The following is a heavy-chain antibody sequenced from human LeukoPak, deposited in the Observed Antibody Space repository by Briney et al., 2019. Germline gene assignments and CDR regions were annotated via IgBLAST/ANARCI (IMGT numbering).Heavy chain of an antibody. D-gene: IGHD3-10*01. J-gene: IGHJ4*02. CDR1: GGSFSGYY. Sequence: SETLSLTCAVYGGSFSGYYWSWIRQPPGKGLEWIGEINHSGSTNYNPSLKSRVTISVDTSKNQFSLKLSSVTAADTAVYYCARRGYYYGSGSYYRSRYLDYWGQGTLVTVSS. CDR2: INHSGST. CDR3: ARRGYYYGSGSYYRSRYLDY. V-gene: IGHV4-34*01.